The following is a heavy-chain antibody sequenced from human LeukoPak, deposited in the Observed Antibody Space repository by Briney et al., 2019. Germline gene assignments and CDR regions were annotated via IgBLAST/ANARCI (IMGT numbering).Heavy chain of an antibody. V-gene: IGHV1-69*04. D-gene: IGHD6-13*01. CDR3: ARDVSSSWEN. CDR2: IIPILGIA. J-gene: IGHJ4*02. CDR1: GGTFSSYT. Sequence: PRASVKVSCKASGGTFSSYTISWVRQAPGQGLECMGRIIPILGIANYAQKFQGRVTITADKSTSTAYMELSSLRSEDTAVYYCARDVSSSWENWGQGTLVTVSS.